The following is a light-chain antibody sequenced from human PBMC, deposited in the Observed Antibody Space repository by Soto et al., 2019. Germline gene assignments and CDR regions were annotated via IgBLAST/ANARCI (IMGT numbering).Light chain of an antibody. CDR1: QRISSW. Sequence: DIQMTQSPSTLSASVGDRVTITCRASQRISSWLAWYQQKPGKAPKLLIYKASSLESGVPSRFSGSGSGTEFTLTISSLQPDDFATYYCQQYNSYSRGWTFGQGTKVEIK. CDR3: QQYNSYSRGWT. CDR2: KAS. J-gene: IGKJ1*01. V-gene: IGKV1-5*03.